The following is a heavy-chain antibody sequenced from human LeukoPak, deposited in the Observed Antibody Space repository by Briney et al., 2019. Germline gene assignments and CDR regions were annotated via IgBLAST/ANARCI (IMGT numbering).Heavy chain of an antibody. J-gene: IGHJ4*02. CDR1: GFTFSSYA. D-gene: IGHD6-13*01. V-gene: IGHV3-23*01. Sequence: GGSLRLSCAASGFTFSSYAMSWVRQAPGKGLEWVSLISASGGSTYYADSVKGRFTISRDNSKNTLYLQMNSLRAEDTAVYYCAKGRYVKDSSSCLDYWGQGTLVTASS. CDR2: ISASGGST. CDR3: AKGRYVKDSSSCLDY.